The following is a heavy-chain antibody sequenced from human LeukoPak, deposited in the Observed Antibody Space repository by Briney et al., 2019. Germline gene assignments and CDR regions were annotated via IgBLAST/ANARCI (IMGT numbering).Heavy chain of an antibody. J-gene: IGHJ4*02. CDR1: GYSFTSYW. CDR3: ARQLDGYCTNGVCYTDYFDY. Sequence: GESLKISCKGSGYSFTSYWIGWVRQMPGKGLELMGIFYPGDSDTRYSPSFQGQVTISADKSISTAYLQWSSLKASDTAMYYCARQLDGYCTNGVCYTDYFDYWGQGTLITVSS. V-gene: IGHV5-51*01. D-gene: IGHD2-8*01. CDR2: FYPGDSDT.